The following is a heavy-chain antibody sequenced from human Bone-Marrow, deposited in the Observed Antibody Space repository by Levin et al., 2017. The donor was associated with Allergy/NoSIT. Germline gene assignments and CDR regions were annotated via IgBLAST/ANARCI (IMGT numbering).Heavy chain of an antibody. V-gene: IGHV1-2*02. J-gene: IGHJ6*02. D-gene: IGHD4-17*01. CDR2: INPNSGGT. CDR3: AREDYGDLPQLSDYYYYYGMDV. Sequence: GESLKISCKASGYTFTGYYMHWVRQAPGQGLEWMGWINPNSGGTNYAQKFQGRVTMTRDTSISTAYMELSRLRSDDTAVYYCAREDYGDLPQLSDYYYYYGMDVWGQGTTVTVSS. CDR1: GYTFTGYY.